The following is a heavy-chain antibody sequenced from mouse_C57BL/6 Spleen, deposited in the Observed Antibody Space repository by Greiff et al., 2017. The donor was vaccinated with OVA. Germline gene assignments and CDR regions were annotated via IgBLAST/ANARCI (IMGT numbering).Heavy chain of an antibody. D-gene: IGHD2-2*01. CDR2: IWTGGGT. J-gene: IGHJ3*01. V-gene: IGHV2-9-1*01. Sequence: VKLQESGPGLVAPSQSLSITCTVSGFSLTSYAISWVRQPPGKGLEWLGVIWTGGGTNYNSALKSRLSISKDNSKSQVFLKMNSLQTDDTARYYCARTAYGYDSAWFAYWGQGTLVTVSA. CDR1: GFSLTSYA. CDR3: ARTAYGYDSAWFAY.